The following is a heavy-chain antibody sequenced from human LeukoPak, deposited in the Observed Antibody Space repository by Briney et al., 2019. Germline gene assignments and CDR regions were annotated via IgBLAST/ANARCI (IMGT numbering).Heavy chain of an antibody. D-gene: IGHD3-10*01. V-gene: IGHV4-31*03. J-gene: IGHJ5*02. CDR1: GGSISSGGYY. CDR3: ARGSPYYYGLGSSLNWFDP. CDR2: IYYSGST. Sequence: SETLSLTCTVSGGSISSGGYYWSWIRQHPGKGLEWIGYIYYSGSTYYNPSLKSRVTISVDTSKNQFSLKLSSVTAADTAVYYCARGSPYYYGLGSSLNWFDPWGQGTLVTVSS.